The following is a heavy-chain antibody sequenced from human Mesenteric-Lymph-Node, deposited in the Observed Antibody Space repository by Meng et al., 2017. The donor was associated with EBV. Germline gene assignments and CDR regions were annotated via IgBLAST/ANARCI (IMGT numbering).Heavy chain of an antibody. CDR3: ARVISADGRLDY. J-gene: IGHJ4*02. D-gene: IGHD3-10*01. Sequence: EVQLVASGGGLVKPGGXXGVSCAASGFTFSSYSMNWVRQAPGKGLEWVSSISSSSSYIYYADSVKGRFTISRDNAKNSLYLQMNSLRAEDTAVYYCARVISADGRLDYWGQGTLVTVSS. CDR2: ISSSSSYI. V-gene: IGHV3-21*01. CDR1: GFTFSSYS.